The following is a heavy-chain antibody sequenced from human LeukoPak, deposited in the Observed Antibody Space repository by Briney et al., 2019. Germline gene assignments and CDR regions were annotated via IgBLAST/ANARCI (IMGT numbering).Heavy chain of an antibody. CDR1: RFTLRSYS. V-gene: IGHV3-21*01. Sequence: GGSLRLSCIVSRFTLRSYSMNLVRQAPGKGLEWVSCISSSSAYISYADSVQGRFTISRDNAKNSLYLQMNSLRAEDTAVYYCARDIDYGDYDSYYFDSWGLGTLVTVSS. J-gene: IGHJ4*02. CDR2: ISSSSAYI. D-gene: IGHD4-17*01. CDR3: ARDIDYGDYDSYYFDS.